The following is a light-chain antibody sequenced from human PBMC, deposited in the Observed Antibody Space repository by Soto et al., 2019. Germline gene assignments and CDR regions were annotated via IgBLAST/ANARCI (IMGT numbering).Light chain of an antibody. CDR3: QQHIKWPRT. J-gene: IGKJ1*01. Sequence: VMTQSPAPLSVSPGERATLSCTASQNVFSNLAWYQQKPGQAPRLLIYGASTRATGIPARFSGSWSGIECNLTISSLQSEDVAMYYCQQHIKWPRTFGQGTKVDIK. CDR2: GAS. V-gene: IGKV3D-15*01. CDR1: QNVFSN.